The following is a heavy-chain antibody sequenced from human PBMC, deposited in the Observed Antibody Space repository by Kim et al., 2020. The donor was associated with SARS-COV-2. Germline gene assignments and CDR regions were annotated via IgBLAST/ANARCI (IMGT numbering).Heavy chain of an antibody. D-gene: IGHD6-13*01. CDR1: GFTFSSYE. CDR3: ARGVYSSSWFRYYYGMDV. J-gene: IGHJ6*02. V-gene: IGHV3-48*03. CDR2: ISSSGSTI. Sequence: GGSLRLSCAASGFTFSSYEMNWVRQAPGKGLEWVSYISSSGSTIYYADSVKGRFTISRDNAKNSLYLQMNSLRAEDTAVYYCARGVYSSSWFRYYYGMDVWGQGTTVTVSS.